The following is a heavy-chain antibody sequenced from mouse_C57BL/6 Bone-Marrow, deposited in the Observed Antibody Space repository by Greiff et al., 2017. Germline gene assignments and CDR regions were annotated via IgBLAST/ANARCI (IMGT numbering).Heavy chain of an antibody. CDR3: AIITTEGFDY. CDR1: GYTFTSYG. CDR2: IYPRSGNT. D-gene: IGHD1-1*01. Sequence: VKVVESGAELARPGASVKLSCKASGYTFTSYGISWVKQRTGQGLEWIGEIYPRSGNTYYNEKFKGKATLTADKSSSTAYMELRSLTSEDSAVYFCAIITTEGFDYWGQGTTLTVSS. J-gene: IGHJ2*01. V-gene: IGHV1-81*01.